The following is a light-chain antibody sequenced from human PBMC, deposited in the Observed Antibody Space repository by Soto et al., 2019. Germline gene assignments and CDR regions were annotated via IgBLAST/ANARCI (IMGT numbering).Light chain of an antibody. V-gene: IGKV2-28*01. CDR2: FGS. Sequence: DIVMTQSPLSLPVTPGEPASISCNSSQSLLQSNGYNYLDWYLQKPGQSPQLLIYFGSYRASGVPDRLSGSGSGTDFTLKIRRVEAEDVAIYYCMQAQQTPPTFGQGTKVEIQ. CDR3: MQAQQTPPT. J-gene: IGKJ1*01. CDR1: QSLLQSNGYNY.